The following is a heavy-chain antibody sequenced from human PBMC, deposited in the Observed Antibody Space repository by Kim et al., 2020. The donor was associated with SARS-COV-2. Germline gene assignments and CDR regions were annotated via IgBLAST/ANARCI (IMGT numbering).Heavy chain of an antibody. CDR3: ARERDYGGNSADFDY. Sequence: VSVRSRITINPDTSKNQFSLQLNSVTPEDTAVYYCARERDYGGNSADFDYWGQGTLVTISS. D-gene: IGHD4-17*01. V-gene: IGHV6-1*01. J-gene: IGHJ4*02.